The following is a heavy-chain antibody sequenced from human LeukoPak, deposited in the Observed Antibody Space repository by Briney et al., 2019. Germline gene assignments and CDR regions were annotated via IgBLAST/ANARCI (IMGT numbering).Heavy chain of an antibody. CDR2: ISGSGGST. Sequence: GGSLRLSCAASAFTFSSYAMSWVRQAPGEGLEWVSAISGSGGSTYYADSVKGRFTISRDNSKNTLYLQMNSLRAEDTAVYYCARVNYYYGMDVWGQGTTVTVSS. J-gene: IGHJ6*02. V-gene: IGHV3-23*01. CDR3: ARVNYYYGMDV. CDR1: AFTFSSYA.